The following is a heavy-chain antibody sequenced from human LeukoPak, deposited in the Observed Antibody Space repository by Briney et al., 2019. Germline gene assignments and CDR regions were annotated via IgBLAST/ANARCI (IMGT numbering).Heavy chain of an antibody. CDR1: GFTIDDYG. D-gene: IGHD4-17*01. Sequence: RPGGSLRLSCAASGFTIDDYGMSWVRQAPGKGLEWVSGINWNGGSTGYADSVKGRFTISRDNSKNTLYLQMNSLRAEDTAVYYCANPPYTVTTQRFDYWGQGTLVTVSS. CDR2: INWNGGST. J-gene: IGHJ4*02. V-gene: IGHV3-20*04. CDR3: ANPPYTVTTQRFDY.